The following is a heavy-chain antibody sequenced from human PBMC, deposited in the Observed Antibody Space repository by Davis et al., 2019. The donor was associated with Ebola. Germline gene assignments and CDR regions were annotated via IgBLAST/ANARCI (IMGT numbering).Heavy chain of an antibody. CDR1: ALTFSNYN. CDR2: ISSSSSSI. Sequence: PAGSLRLSCAASALTFSNYNMHWVRQAPGKGLEWVSFISSSSSSIYYADSVKGRFTISRDNAKNSLYLQMDSLRDEDTAVYYCARDGVYSGNYWGGEYYFDYWGQGTLVTVSS. CDR3: ARDGVYSGNYWGGEYYFDY. V-gene: IGHV3-48*02. J-gene: IGHJ4*02. D-gene: IGHD1-26*01.